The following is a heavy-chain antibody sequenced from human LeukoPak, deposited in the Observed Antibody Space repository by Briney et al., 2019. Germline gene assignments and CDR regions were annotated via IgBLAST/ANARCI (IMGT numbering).Heavy chain of an antibody. D-gene: IGHD4-17*01. Sequence: ASVKVSCKASGYTFTGYYMHWVRQAPGQGLEWMGWINPNSGGTNYAQKFQGRVTMTRDTSISTAYMELSRLRSEDTAVYYCAREQYGSYYFDYWGQGTLVTVSS. CDR2: INPNSGGT. CDR1: GYTFTGYY. CDR3: AREQYGSYYFDY. J-gene: IGHJ4*02. V-gene: IGHV1-2*02.